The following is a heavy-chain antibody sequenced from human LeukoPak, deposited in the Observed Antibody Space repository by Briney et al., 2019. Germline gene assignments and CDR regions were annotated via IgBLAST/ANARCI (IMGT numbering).Heavy chain of an antibody. V-gene: IGHV3-30*02. Sequence: GGSLRLSCAASGFTFSSYGIHWVRQAPGKGLEWVAFIRYDGNNKYYADSVRGRFTISRDNSKNTLYLQMNSLRAEDTAVYCCAKGYGWEASYYYYYMDVWGKGTTVTISS. CDR1: GFTFSSYG. CDR2: IRYDGNNK. CDR3: AKGYGWEASYYYYYMDV. D-gene: IGHD1-26*01. J-gene: IGHJ6*03.